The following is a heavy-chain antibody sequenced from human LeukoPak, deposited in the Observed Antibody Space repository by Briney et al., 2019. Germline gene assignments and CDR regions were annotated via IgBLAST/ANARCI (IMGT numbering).Heavy chain of an antibody. Sequence: PGGSLRLSCAASGFTFSSYAMSWVRQAPGKGLEWVSAISYSGRSTYYADSVKGRFTISRDNSKNTLYLQMNSLRVEDTAVYYCAIDPNWGTHSWGQGVLVTVSS. CDR1: GFTFSSYA. V-gene: IGHV3-23*01. J-gene: IGHJ4*02. CDR2: ISYSGRST. D-gene: IGHD7-27*01. CDR3: AIDPNWGTHS.